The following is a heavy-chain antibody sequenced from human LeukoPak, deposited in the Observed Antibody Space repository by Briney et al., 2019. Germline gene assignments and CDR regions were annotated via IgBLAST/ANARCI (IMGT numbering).Heavy chain of an antibody. CDR3: AKDDAYLHYAD. D-gene: IGHD3-16*01. V-gene: IGHV3-23*01. J-gene: IGHJ4*02. CDR1: GFTFSSYA. Sequence: GGSLRLSCAASGFTFSSYAMSWVRQAPGKGLEWVSAITGSGARTYYADSVKGRFTVSRDNSKNMVFLQMNSLRAEDTAMYYCAKDDAYLHYADWGQGTLVTVSS. CDR2: ITGSGART.